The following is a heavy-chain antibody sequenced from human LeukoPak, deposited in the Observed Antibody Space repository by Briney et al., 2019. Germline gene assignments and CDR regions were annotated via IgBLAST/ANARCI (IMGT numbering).Heavy chain of an antibody. V-gene: IGHV5-51*01. CDR1: GYTFTSYW. J-gene: IGHJ3*01. Sequence: GESLKISCEGSGYTFTSYWIVWVRQMPGKSPECMGIIYPGDSDTRYSPSFDGQVTISADKSSVYLQWSSLKPSDTAMYYCARRGGRHRWLQGDGFDVWGQGTMVTVSS. D-gene: IGHD5-24*01. CDR2: IYPGDSDT. CDR3: ARRGGRHRWLQGDGFDV.